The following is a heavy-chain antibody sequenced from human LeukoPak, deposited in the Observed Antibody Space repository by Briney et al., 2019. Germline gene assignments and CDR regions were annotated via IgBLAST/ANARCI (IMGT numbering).Heavy chain of an antibody. D-gene: IGHD6-6*01. CDR1: GVTFSSYA. Sequence: GGSLRLSCAASGVTFSSYAMSWVRQAPGKGLEWVAAISGSGGSTYYADSVKGRFTISRDNSKNTLYLQMNSLRAEDTAVYYCAKDQDVEYSSSSGYWGQGTLVTVSS. CDR2: ISGSGGST. CDR3: AKDQDVEYSSSSGY. V-gene: IGHV3-23*01. J-gene: IGHJ4*02.